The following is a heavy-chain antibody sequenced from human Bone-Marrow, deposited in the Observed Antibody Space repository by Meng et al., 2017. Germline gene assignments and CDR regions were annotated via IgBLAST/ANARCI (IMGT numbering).Heavy chain of an antibody. CDR2: INTYNGKT. V-gene: IGHV1-18*01. CDR1: GYTLSSDG. Sequence: QVQLFQSAAALTRPGASVKVSCEASGYTLSSDGFSWVRQAPGQGLEWLGWINTYNGKTDYAQKFQGRITMTTDTFTSTAYMELRSLRSDDTAVYYCATRGNPYLNCWGQGTLVTVSS. CDR3: ATRGNPYLNC. J-gene: IGHJ4*02.